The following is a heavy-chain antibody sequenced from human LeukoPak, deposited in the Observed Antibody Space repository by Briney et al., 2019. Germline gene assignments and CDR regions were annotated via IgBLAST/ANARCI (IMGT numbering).Heavy chain of an antibody. CDR1: GYTFTSYY. J-gene: IGHJ4*02. Sequence: EASVKVSXKASGYTFTSYYMHWVRQAPGQGLEWMGIVNPSGGSTSYAQKFQGRVTMTRDTSTSTVYMELSSLRSEDTAVYYCARDPWGPTVTKEYYFDYWGQGTLVTVSS. CDR3: ARDPWGPTVTKEYYFDY. D-gene: IGHD4-17*01. CDR2: VNPSGGST. V-gene: IGHV1-46*01.